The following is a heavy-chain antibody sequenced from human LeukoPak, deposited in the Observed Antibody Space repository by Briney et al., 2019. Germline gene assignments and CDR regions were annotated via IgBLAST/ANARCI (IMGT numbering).Heavy chain of an antibody. Sequence: ASVKVSCKASGYTFTSYGISWVRQAPGQGLEWMGWISAYNGNTNYAQKLQGRVTMTTDTSTSTAYMELRSLRSDDTAVYYCARDKPYSSSWYAYYYYYMDVWGKGTTVTVSS. J-gene: IGHJ6*03. CDR1: GYTFTSYG. CDR2: ISAYNGNT. D-gene: IGHD6-13*01. V-gene: IGHV1-18*01. CDR3: ARDKPYSSSWYAYYYYYMDV.